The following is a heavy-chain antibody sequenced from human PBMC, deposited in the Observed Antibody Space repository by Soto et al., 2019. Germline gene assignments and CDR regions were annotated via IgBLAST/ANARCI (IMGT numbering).Heavy chain of an antibody. CDR1: GYTFTSYD. J-gene: IGHJ5*02. V-gene: IGHV1-8*01. Sequence: GASVKVSCKASGYTFTSYDINWVRQATGQRLEWMGWMNPNSGNTGYAQKFQGRVTMTRNTSISTAYMELSSLRSEDTAVYYCARSYYDFWSGYYTSWFDPWGQGTLVTVSS. D-gene: IGHD3-3*01. CDR3: ARSYYDFWSGYYTSWFDP. CDR2: MNPNSGNT.